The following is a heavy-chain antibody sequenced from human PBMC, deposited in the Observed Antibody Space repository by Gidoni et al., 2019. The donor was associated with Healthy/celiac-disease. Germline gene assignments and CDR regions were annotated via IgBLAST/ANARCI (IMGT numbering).Heavy chain of an antibody. J-gene: IGHJ5*02. CDR1: GGSISSGGYS. CDR3: ARGRLENSGSYEDWFDP. V-gene: IGHV4-30-2*01. Sequence: QLQLQESGSGLVKPSQTLSLTCAVPGGSISSGGYSWSWIPQPPGKGLEWIGYIYHSGSTYYNPSLKSRVTISVDRSKNQFSLKLSSVTAADTAVYYCARGRLENSGSYEDWFDPWGQGTLVTVSS. CDR2: IYHSGST. D-gene: IGHD1-26*01.